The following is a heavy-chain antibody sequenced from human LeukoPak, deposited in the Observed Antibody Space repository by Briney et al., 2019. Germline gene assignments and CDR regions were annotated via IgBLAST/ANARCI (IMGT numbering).Heavy chain of an antibody. J-gene: IGHJ4*02. CDR2: IYYSGST. Sequence: SETLSLTCTVSGGSISSGGYYWSWIRQHPGKGLEWIGYIYYSGSTYYNPSLKSRVTISVDTSKNQFSLKLSSVTAADTAVYYCARIRSYGSGSYYIDYWGQGTLVTVSS. D-gene: IGHD3-10*01. CDR1: GGSISSGGYY. CDR3: ARIRSYGSGSYYIDY. V-gene: IGHV4-31*03.